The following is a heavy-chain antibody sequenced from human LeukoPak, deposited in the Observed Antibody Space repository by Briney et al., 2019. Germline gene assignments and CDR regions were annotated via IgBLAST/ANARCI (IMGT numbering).Heavy chain of an antibody. CDR1: GFPFSRNS. V-gene: IGHV3-21*01. CDR2: ISSTSAYI. Sequence: GGSLRLSCAVSGFPFSRNSMSWVRQAPGKGLEWVSSISSTSAYIYYADSVKGRFTISRDNVDNVVYLQMNSLGAEDTAVYYCARVAVSGPTGWFDSWGQGTLVIVSS. J-gene: IGHJ5*01. CDR3: ARVAVSGPTGWFDS. D-gene: IGHD2-8*02.